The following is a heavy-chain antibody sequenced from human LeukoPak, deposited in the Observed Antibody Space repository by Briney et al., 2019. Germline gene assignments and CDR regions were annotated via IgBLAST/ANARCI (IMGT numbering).Heavy chain of an antibody. CDR1: GFTFSSYA. J-gene: IGHJ4*02. CDR2: ISDTGNT. V-gene: IGHV3-23*01. D-gene: IGHD2-15*01. Sequence: GGSLRLSCAASGFTFSSYAMHWVRQVPGKGLEWVSAISDTGNTYHADSVKGRFTISRDSSKNTLFLQMNRLRPEDAAVYYCAKAPVTTCRGAFCYPFDYWGLGTLVTVSS. CDR3: AKAPVTTCRGAFCYPFDY.